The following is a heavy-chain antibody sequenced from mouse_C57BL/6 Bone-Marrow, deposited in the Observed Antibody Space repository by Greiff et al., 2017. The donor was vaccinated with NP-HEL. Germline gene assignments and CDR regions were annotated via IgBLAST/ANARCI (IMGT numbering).Heavy chain of an antibody. Sequence: EVHLVESGGGLVKPGGSLKLSCAASGFTFSSYAMSWVRQTPEKRLEWVATISDGGSYTYYPDNVKGRFTISRDNAKNNLYLQMSHLKSEDTAMYYCAREGASYYSNLYWYFDVWGTGTTVTVSS. CDR2: ISDGGSYT. V-gene: IGHV5-4*01. CDR1: GFTFSSYA. CDR3: AREGASYYSNLYWYFDV. J-gene: IGHJ1*03. D-gene: IGHD2-5*01.